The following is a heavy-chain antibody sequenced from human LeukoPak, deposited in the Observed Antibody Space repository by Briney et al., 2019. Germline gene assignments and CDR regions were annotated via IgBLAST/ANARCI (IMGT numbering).Heavy chain of an antibody. CDR3: AKGSRLREAGSYRF. V-gene: IGHV1-69*06. Sequence: PSVNVSCTVSGGIFGIYAINWVRPTPGQGLEWLGRIIPIFDTPNYAQTFQGRVTISADKSTRTVYMELTSLLSEDTALYYCAKGSRLREAGSYRFWGQGTLVTVSS. CDR1: GGIFGIYA. CDR2: IIPIFDTP. J-gene: IGHJ4*02. D-gene: IGHD3-16*02.